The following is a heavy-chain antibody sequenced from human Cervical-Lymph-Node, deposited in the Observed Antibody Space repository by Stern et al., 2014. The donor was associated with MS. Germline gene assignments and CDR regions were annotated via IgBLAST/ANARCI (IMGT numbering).Heavy chain of an antibody. V-gene: IGHV3-9*01. Sequence: EVQLVESGGGLVQPGRSLRLSCAASGFTFDDCAMHWVRQTPEKGLEWVSYITWDSGRTAYADSVKGRFTISRDNAKKSLYLEMTSLRVEDTALYYCAKDIGSTPWFGAYGMDAWGQGTTVTVSS. J-gene: IGHJ6*02. CDR3: AKDIGSTPWFGAYGMDA. CDR1: GFTFDDCA. D-gene: IGHD3-10*01. CDR2: ITWDSGRT.